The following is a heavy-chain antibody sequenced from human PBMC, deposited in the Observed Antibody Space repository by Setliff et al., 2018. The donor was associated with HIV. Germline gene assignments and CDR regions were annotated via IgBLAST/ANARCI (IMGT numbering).Heavy chain of an antibody. D-gene: IGHD3-16*01. CDR2: IYYSGST. CDR1: GGSISSSSYY. V-gene: IGHV4-39*01. CDR3: ARTPSRGGFDY. Sequence: PSETLSLTCTVSGGSISSSSYYWGWIRQPPGKGLEWIGSIYYSGSTYYNPSLKSRVTISVDTSKNQFSLKLSSVTAADTAVYYCARTPSRGGFDYWGQGTLVTVSS. J-gene: IGHJ4*02.